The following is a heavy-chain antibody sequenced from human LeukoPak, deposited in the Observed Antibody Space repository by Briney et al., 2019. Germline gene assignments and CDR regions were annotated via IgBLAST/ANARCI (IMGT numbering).Heavy chain of an antibody. CDR2: ISSGGGTT. CDR3: AKGEEGRIRRVDY. D-gene: IGHD1-14*01. CDR1: GFTFSSYA. V-gene: IGHV3-23*01. Sequence: GGSLRLSCAASGFTFSSYAMNWVRQAPGKGLEWVSGISSGGGTTYYADSVKGRFTISRDNSKNTLYLQVNSLRAEDTAVYYCAKGEEGRIRRVDYWGQGTLVTVSS. J-gene: IGHJ4*02.